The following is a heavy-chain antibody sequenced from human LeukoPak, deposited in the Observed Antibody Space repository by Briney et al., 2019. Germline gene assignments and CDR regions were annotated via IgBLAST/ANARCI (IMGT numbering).Heavy chain of an antibody. D-gene: IGHD3-16*02. V-gene: IGHV3-30*01. CDR1: GFTFSSYA. CDR2: ISYDGSNK. CDR3: AREGDYVWGSYRENDAFDI. J-gene: IGHJ3*02. Sequence: PGRSLRLSCAASGFTFSSYAMHWVRQAPGKGLEWVAVISYDGSNKYYADSVKGRFTISRDNSKNTLYLQMNSLRAEDMAVYYCAREGDYVWGSYRENDAFDIWGQGTMVTVSS.